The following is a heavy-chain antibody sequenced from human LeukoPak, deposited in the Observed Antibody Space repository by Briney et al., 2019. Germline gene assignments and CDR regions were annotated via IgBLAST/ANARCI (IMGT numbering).Heavy chain of an antibody. V-gene: IGHV3-11*01. CDR3: ARVEPITMIVGPGAFDI. D-gene: IGHD3-22*01. Sequence: PGGSLRLSCAASGFTFSDYYMSWIRQAPGKGLEWVSYISSSGSTIYYADSVKGRFTISRDNAKNSLYLQMNSLRAEDTAVYYCARVEPITMIVGPGAFDIWGQGTMVTVSS. CDR2: ISSSGSTI. CDR1: GFTFSDYY. J-gene: IGHJ3*02.